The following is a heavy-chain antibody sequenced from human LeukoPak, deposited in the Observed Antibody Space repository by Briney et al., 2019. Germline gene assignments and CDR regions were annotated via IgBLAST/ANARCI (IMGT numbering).Heavy chain of an antibody. D-gene: IGHD1-26*01. CDR1: GGSISSYY. CDR3: ATTGKVAFFDY. CDR2: IYYSGST. V-gene: IGHV4-59*08. J-gene: IGHJ4*02. Sequence: SETLSLTCTVSGGSISSYYWSWIRQPPGKGLEWIGYIYYSGSTNYNPSLKSRVTISVDTSKNQFSLKLSSVTAADTAVYYCATTGKVAFFDYWGQGTLVTVSS.